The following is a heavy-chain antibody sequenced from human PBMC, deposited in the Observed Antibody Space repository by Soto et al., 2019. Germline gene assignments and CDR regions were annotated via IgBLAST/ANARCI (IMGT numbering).Heavy chain of an antibody. CDR3: ARDDVAGDYYYYGMDV. V-gene: IGHV3-30-3*01. Sequence: GGSLRLSCAASGFTFSSYAMHWVRQAPGKGLEWVAVISYDGSNKYYADSVKGRFTISRDNSKNTLYLQMNSLRAGDTAVYYCARDDVAGDYYYYGMDVWGQGTTVTVS. J-gene: IGHJ6*02. CDR1: GFTFSSYA. CDR2: ISYDGSNK. D-gene: IGHD6-19*01.